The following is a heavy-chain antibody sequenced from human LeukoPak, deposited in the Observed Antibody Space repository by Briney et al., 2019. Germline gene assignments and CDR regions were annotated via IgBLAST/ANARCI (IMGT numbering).Heavy chain of an antibody. CDR1: GFTFGDYA. CDR3: AARGYSYAYDY. J-gene: IGHJ4*02. Sequence: GGSLRLSCAASGFTFGDYAMHWVRQAPGKGLEWVSLISGDGGSTYYADSVKGRFTISRDNSKNSLYLQMNSLRTEDTALYYCAARGYSYAYDYWGQGTLVTVSS. D-gene: IGHD5-18*01. V-gene: IGHV3-43*02. CDR2: ISGDGGST.